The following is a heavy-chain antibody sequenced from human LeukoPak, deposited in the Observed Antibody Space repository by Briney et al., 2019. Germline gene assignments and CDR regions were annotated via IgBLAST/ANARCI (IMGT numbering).Heavy chain of an antibody. D-gene: IGHD3-22*01. Sequence: SETLSLTCTVSGGSISSYYWSWIRQPPGKGLEWIGYIYYSGSTNYNPSLKSRVTISVDTSKNQFSLKLSSVTAADTAVYYCAGGHYYDNHFDYWGQGTLVTVSS. CDR1: GGSISSYY. V-gene: IGHV4-59*01. CDR3: AGGHYYDNHFDY. J-gene: IGHJ4*02. CDR2: IYYSGST.